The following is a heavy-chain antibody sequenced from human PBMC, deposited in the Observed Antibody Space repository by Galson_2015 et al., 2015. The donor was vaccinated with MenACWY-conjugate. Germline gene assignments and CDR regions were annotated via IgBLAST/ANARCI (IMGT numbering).Heavy chain of an antibody. J-gene: IGHJ6*02. CDR3: ARHPPGGRGLDV. CDR2: ISPGDSNA. V-gene: IGHV5-51*01. CDR1: GYSFTTYW. D-gene: IGHD1-26*01. Sequence: QSGAEVKKSGESLKISCPGSGYSFTTYWIAWVRQMPGRGLEWVGLISPGDSNARYSPSFQVQVTISADKSISTAYLQWSSLKASDTAMYYCARHPPGGRGLDVWGQGTTVTVSS.